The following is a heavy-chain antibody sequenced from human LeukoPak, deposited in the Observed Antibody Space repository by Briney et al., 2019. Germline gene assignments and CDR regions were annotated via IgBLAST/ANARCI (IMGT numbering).Heavy chain of an antibody. J-gene: IGHJ4*02. CDR3: ATGRSIRYFDY. V-gene: IGHV4-59*08. Sequence: MSSETLSLTCTVSGVSISSYYWNWIRQPPGQGLEWIGYIHYSGTTNYNPSLKSRVSISIDTSKSQFSLKLTSATAADTAIYYCATGRSIRYFDYWGQGTLLSVSP. CDR2: IHYSGTT. D-gene: IGHD3-9*01. CDR1: GVSISSYY.